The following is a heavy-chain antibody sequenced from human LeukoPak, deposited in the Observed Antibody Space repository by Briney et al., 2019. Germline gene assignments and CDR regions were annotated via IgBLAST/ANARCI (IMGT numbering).Heavy chain of an antibody. Sequence: GGSLRLSCAASGFTFSSYAMHWVRQAPGKGLEWVAVISYDGSNKYYADSVKGRFTISRDNSKNTLYLQMNSLRAEDTAVYYCARAGLLHYFDYWGQGTLVTVSS. CDR3: ARAGLLHYFDY. D-gene: IGHD2-21*01. CDR2: ISYDGSNK. CDR1: GFTFSSYA. V-gene: IGHV3-30-3*01. J-gene: IGHJ4*02.